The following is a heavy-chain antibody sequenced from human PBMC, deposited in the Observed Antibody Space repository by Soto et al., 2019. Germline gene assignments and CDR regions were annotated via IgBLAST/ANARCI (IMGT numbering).Heavy chain of an antibody. J-gene: IGHJ6*02. CDR3: ARRGYSYGSSYGMDV. V-gene: IGHV5-51*01. CDR1: GYSFTSYW. CDR2: IYPGDSDT. Sequence: GESLKISCKGPGYSFTSYWIGWVRQMPGKGLEWMGIIYPGDSDTRYSPSFQGQVTISADKSISTAYLQWSSLKASDTAMYYCARRGYSYGSSYGMDVWGQGTTVTVSS. D-gene: IGHD5-18*01.